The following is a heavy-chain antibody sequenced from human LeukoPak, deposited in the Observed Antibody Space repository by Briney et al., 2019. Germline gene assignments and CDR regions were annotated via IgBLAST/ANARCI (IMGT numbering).Heavy chain of an antibody. CDR2: ISSSSSTI. CDR3: AKGRPNYYYMDV. V-gene: IGHV3-48*01. CDR1: GFTFSSYS. Sequence: GGSLRLSCAASGFTFSSYSMNWVRQAPGKGLEWVSYISSSSSTIYYADSVKGRFTISRDNAKNTLYLQMNSLRAEDTAVYYCAKGRPNYYYMDVWGKGTTVTVSS. J-gene: IGHJ6*03.